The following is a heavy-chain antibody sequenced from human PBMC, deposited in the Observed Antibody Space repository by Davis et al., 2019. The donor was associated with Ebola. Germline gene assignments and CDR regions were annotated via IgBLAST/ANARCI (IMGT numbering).Heavy chain of an antibody. CDR2: ISPYTGNP. J-gene: IGHJ5*02. Sequence: ASVKVSCKASGYTFSTQGISWVRQAPGQGLEWMGWISPYTGNPNYAQNFQGRVTMTTDTSTYTAYMELRNLSSDDTAVYYCARGGSSAWYEGWFDPWGQGTLVTVSS. CDR3: ARGGSSAWYEGWFDP. V-gene: IGHV1-18*01. D-gene: IGHD6-13*01. CDR1: GYTFSTQG.